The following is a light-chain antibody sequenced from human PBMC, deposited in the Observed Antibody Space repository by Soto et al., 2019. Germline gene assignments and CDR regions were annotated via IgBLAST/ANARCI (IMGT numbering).Light chain of an antibody. CDR3: QQYKSYPLT. Sequence: DIQMTQSPSTLSGSVGDRVTITCRASQTISSWLAWYQQKPGKAPKLLIYKASTLKSGVPSRFSGSGSGTEFTLTICSLQPDDFATYYCQQYKSYPLTFGRGTKVDIK. V-gene: IGKV1-5*03. CDR2: KAS. J-gene: IGKJ4*01. CDR1: QTISSW.